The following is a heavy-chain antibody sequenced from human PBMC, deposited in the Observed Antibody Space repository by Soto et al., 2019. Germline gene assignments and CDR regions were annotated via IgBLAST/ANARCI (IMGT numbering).Heavy chain of an antibody. CDR2: ISSSSSTI. J-gene: IGHJ5*02. CDR3: VNDFGSGNDPLFAH. V-gene: IGHV3-48*02. D-gene: IGHD3-10*01. CDR1: GFTFSSYS. Sequence: PGGSLRLSCAASGFTFSSYSMNWVRQAPGKGLEWVSYISSSSSTIYYADSVKGRFTISRDNAKNSLYLQMNSLRDEDTAVYYCVNDFGSGNDPLFAHWGQGALVTVSS.